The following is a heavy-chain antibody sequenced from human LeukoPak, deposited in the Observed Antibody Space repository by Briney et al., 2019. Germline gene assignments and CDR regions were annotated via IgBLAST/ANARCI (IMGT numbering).Heavy chain of an antibody. CDR1: GGSISSYY. CDR3: ARGVNSGYFDY. V-gene: IGHV4-59*01. Sequence: SETLSLTCTVSGGSISSYYWTWIRQPPGKGLEWIGYIYCSGSTNYNPSLKSRVTISVDTSKNQFSLKLTSVTAADTAVYYCARGVNSGYFDYCGQGTLVTVSS. J-gene: IGHJ4*02. D-gene: IGHD1-26*01. CDR2: IYCSGST.